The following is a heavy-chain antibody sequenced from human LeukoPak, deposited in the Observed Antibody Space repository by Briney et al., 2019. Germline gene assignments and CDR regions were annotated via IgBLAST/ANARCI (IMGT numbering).Heavy chain of an antibody. V-gene: IGHV4-59*01. CDR3: ARDDSRDGDGSNYNCYGMDV. J-gene: IGHJ6*02. CDR1: GGSISSYY. Sequence: SETLSLTCTVPGGSISSYYWSWIRQPPGKGLEWVGFIYYSGSTNYNPSLKSRVTISVDTSKNQFSLRLSSVTAADTAVYYCARDDSRDGDGSNYNCYGMDVWGQGTTVTVSS. CDR2: IYYSGST. D-gene: IGHD5-24*01.